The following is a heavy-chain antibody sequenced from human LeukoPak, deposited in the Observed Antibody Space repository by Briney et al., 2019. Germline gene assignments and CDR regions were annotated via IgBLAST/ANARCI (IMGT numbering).Heavy chain of an antibody. D-gene: IGHD5/OR15-5a*01. J-gene: IGHJ4*02. V-gene: IGHV5-51*01. CDR1: GYNSPCNW. Sequence: GASLKISFKGSGYNSPCNWIDWVRQMPGKGLEWMGIIYPRDSDTRYSPSFQGQVTISADKATSTAFLQWSSLRASDTAMYYCARDSVTPVSYFAYWGQGTQVTVAS. CDR2: IYPRDSDT. CDR3: ARDSVTPVSYFAY.